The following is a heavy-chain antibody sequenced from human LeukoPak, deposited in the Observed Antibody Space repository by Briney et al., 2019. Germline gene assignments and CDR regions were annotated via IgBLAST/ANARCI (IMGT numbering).Heavy chain of an antibody. CDR1: GYTLTELS. V-gene: IGHV1-24*01. CDR3: ARGRYYYDSSGYWPLPFDY. CDR2: FDPEDGET. J-gene: IGHJ4*02. Sequence: ASVKVSCKVSGYTLTELSMHWVRQAPGKGLEWMGGFDPEDGETIYAQKFQGRVTMTEDTSTDTAYMELSSLRSEDTAVYYCARGRYYYDSSGYWPLPFDYWGQGTLVTVSS. D-gene: IGHD3-22*01.